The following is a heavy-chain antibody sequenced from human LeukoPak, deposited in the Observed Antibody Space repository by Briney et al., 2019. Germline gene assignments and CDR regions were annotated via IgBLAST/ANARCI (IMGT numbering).Heavy chain of an antibody. CDR2: MNPNSGNT. Sequence: ASVKVSCKASGYTFTSYGINWVRQATGQGLEWMGWMNPNSGNTGYAQKFQGRVTMTRNTSISTAYMELSSLRSEDTAVYYCARVTGPIYCSGGSCYNHYYYYGMDVWGQGTTVTVSS. CDR1: GYTFTSYG. V-gene: IGHV1-8*02. CDR3: ARVTGPIYCSGGSCYNHYYYYGMDV. J-gene: IGHJ6*02. D-gene: IGHD2-15*01.